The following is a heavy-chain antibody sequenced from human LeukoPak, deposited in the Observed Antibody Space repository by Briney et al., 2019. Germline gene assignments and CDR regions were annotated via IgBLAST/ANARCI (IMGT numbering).Heavy chain of an antibody. D-gene: IGHD6-13*01. J-gene: IGHJ4*02. Sequence: ASVKVSCKASGYTFTIYDINWVRQATGQGLEWMGWMNPSSGNTGYAQKFQGRVTITRNTSISTAYMELSSLRSEDTTVYYCARGFMTYSSSWYDYWGQGTLVTVSS. CDR1: GYTFTIYD. V-gene: IGHV1-8*03. CDR3: ARGFMTYSSSWYDY. CDR2: MNPSSGNT.